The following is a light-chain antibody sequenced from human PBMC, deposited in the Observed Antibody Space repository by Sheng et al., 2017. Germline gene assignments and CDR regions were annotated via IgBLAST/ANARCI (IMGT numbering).Light chain of an antibody. CDR3: QQYGMSPT. Sequence: IVLTQSPGTLSLSPGERATLSCRPSESISSSYLAWYQQKPGQAPRLLLYGASNRATGIPDRFSGSGSGTAFTLTISRLEPEDFAVYYCQQYGMSPTFGQGTKLEIK. V-gene: IGKV3-20*01. CDR2: GAS. CDR1: ESISSSY. J-gene: IGKJ2*01.